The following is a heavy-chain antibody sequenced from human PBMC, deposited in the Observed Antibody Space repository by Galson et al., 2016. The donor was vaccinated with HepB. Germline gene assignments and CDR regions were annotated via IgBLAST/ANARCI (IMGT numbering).Heavy chain of an antibody. CDR2: SSGDGSTT. D-gene: IGHD3-10*02. CDR1: GFTFSSYW. J-gene: IGHJ4*02. V-gene: IGHV3-74*01. Sequence: SLRLSCAASGFTFSSYWMHWVRQTPGKGLVWVSRSSGDGSTTYYADSLKGRFTISRDNAKNPRYLQMNSLRAEVTDVYYCASGVVRGIINTDYWGQGILVTVSS. CDR3: ASGVVRGIINTDY.